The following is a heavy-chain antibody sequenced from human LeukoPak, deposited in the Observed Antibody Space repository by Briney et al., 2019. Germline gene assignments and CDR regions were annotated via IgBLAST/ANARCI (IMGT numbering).Heavy chain of an antibody. D-gene: IGHD2-15*01. CDR3: CTGGTCGSYYFDY. V-gene: IGHV4-59*08. Sequence: SESLSLTCTVSGDSISSHSWSWIRKPPGKGLEWIGFIYYSGNTNYNPSPKSRVTISVDTSKNQFSLKLSSVTAADTAVYFCCTGGTCGSYYFDYWGQGTLVTVSS. CDR1: GDSISSHS. CDR2: IYYSGNT. J-gene: IGHJ4*02.